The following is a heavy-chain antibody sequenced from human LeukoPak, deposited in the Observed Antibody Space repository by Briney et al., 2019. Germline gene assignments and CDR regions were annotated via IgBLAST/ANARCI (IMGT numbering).Heavy chain of an antibody. J-gene: IGHJ1*01. D-gene: IGHD5-18*01. CDR3: ATLDSAMLRRADVGAF. CDR1: GFAFSSHG. V-gene: IGHV3-7*01. CDR2: IKGDEREK. Sequence: GGSLRLSCAASGFAFSSHGMNWVRQAPGKGLEWVACIKGDEREKYHVGSVKGRFTISRDNAHNSIYLQMDNLRPEDTALYYCATLDSAMLRRADVGAFWGQGTLVTVSS.